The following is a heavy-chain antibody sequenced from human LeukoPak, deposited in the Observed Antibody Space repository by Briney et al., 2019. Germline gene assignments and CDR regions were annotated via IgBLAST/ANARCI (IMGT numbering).Heavy chain of an antibody. V-gene: IGHV4-59*11. CDR1: GGSISSHY. D-gene: IGHD3-22*01. Sequence: SETLPLTCTVSGGSISSHYWSWIRQPPGKGLEWIGYIYYSGSTNYNPSLKSRVTISVDTSKNQFSLKLSSVTAADTAVYYCARVAGRAEYYYDSSGYHDAFDIWGQGTMVTVSS. J-gene: IGHJ3*02. CDR2: IYYSGST. CDR3: ARVAGRAEYYYDSSGYHDAFDI.